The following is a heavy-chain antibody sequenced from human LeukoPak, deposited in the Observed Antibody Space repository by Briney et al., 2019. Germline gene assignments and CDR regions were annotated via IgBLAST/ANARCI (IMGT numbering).Heavy chain of an antibody. CDR3: ASLWTGYLDY. CDR1: GGSISSYY. V-gene: IGHV4-59*08. Sequence: SETLSLTCTVSGGSISSYYWSWIRQPPGKGLEWIGYIYYSGSTNYNPSLKSRATVSVDTSKNQFSLKLSSVTAADTAVYYCASLWTGYLDYWGQGTLVTVSS. CDR2: IYYSGST. D-gene: IGHD1-1*01. J-gene: IGHJ4*02.